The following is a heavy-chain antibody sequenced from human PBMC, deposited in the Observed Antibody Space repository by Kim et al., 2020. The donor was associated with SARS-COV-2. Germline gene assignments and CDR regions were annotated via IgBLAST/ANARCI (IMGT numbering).Heavy chain of an antibody. D-gene: IGHD3-22*01. CDR1: GYTFTSYD. CDR2: MNPNSGNT. J-gene: IGHJ6*02. CDR3: ARYLNYYDSSVLVGMDV. V-gene: IGHV1-8*01. Sequence: ASVKVSCKASGYTFTSYDINWVRQATGQGLEWMGWMNPNSGNTGYAQKFQGRVTMTRNTSISTAYMELSSLRSEDTAVYYCARYLNYYDSSVLVGMDVWGQGTTVTVSS.